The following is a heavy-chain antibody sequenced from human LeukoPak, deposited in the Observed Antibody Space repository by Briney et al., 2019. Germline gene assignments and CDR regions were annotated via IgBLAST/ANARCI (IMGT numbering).Heavy chain of an antibody. V-gene: IGHV1-2*02. CDR3: ARDGGYCSSTSCPRYFDY. CDR1: GYTFTGYY. J-gene: IGHJ4*02. CDR2: INPNSGGT. Sequence: ASVKVSCKASGYTFTGYYMHWVRQAPGQGLEWMGWINPNSGGTNYAQKFQGRVTMTRDTSISTAYMELSRLRSDDTAVYYCARDGGYCSSTSCPRYFDYWGQGTLVTVSS. D-gene: IGHD2-2*01.